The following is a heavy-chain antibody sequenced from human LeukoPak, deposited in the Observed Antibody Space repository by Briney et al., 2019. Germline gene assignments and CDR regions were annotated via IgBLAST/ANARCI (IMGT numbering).Heavy chain of an antibody. CDR3: ARVVVVPVPYYYYMDV. V-gene: IGHV1-18*01. CDR2: ISAYNGNT. J-gene: IGHJ6*03. Sequence: ASVKVSCKASGYTFTSYGISWVRQAPGQGLEWMGWISAYNGNTNYAQKLQGRVTMTTDTSTSTAYMELRSLRSDDTAVFYCARVVVVPVPYYYYMDVWGKGTTVTVSS. CDR1: GYTFTSYG. D-gene: IGHD2-2*01.